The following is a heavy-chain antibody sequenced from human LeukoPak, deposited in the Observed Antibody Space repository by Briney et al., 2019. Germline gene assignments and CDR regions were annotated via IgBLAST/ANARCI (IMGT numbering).Heavy chain of an antibody. D-gene: IGHD3-9*01. Sequence: GGSLRLSCAASGLTFDDYGMNWVRQAPGKGLEWISGIHWNGDTTNYAASVEGRFTISRDNAKNSLYLQMNSLRAEDTALYHAAEGLRYYYYYYMDVWGKGTTVTASS. V-gene: IGHV3-20*01. CDR3: AEGLRYYYYYYMDV. CDR1: GLTFDDYG. J-gene: IGHJ6*03. CDR2: IHWNGDTT.